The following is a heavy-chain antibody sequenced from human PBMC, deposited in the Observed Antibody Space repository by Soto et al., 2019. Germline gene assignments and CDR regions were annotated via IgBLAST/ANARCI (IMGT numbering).Heavy chain of an antibody. V-gene: IGHV1-18*01. CDR3: ARDVLWFGELPPFDP. CDR1: GYTFTSYG. Sequence: ASVKVSCKASGYTFTSYGISWVRQAPGQGLEWMGWISAYNGNTNYAQKLQGRVTMTTDTSTSTAYMELRSLRSDDTAVYYCARDVLWFGELPPFDPWGQETLVTVSS. D-gene: IGHD3-10*01. CDR2: ISAYNGNT. J-gene: IGHJ5*02.